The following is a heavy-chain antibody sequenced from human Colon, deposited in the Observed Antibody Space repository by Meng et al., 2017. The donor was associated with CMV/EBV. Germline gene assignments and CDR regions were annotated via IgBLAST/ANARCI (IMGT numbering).Heavy chain of an antibody. CDR1: GGSISSYY. V-gene: IGHV4-59*01. D-gene: IGHD3-22*01. Sequence: GSLRLSCTVSGGSISSYYWSWIRQPPGKGLEWIGDIYYSGSTNYNPSLKSRVTISVDTSKNQFSLKLSSVTAADTAVYYCARLQAYYYDSSGYYSRQAYYFDYWGQGTLVTVSS. CDR3: ARLQAYYYDSSGYYSRQAYYFDY. J-gene: IGHJ4*02. CDR2: IYYSGST.